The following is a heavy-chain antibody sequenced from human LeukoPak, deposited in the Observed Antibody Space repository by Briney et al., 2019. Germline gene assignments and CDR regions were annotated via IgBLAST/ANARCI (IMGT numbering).Heavy chain of an antibody. D-gene: IGHD3-10*01. V-gene: IGHV4-39*01. CDR3: TKRVPVIEAPSDFDS. J-gene: IGHJ4*02. Sequence: SGTLSLTCAVSGGSISRSSYSCGWVRQPPGKGLEWIGKIHYSRTTYCNPSIKRRVTISENTTKNQFSLKLSSVTAADTAVYYCTKRVPVIEAPSDFDSWGQGTLVTVSS. CDR1: GGSISRSSYS. CDR2: IHYSRTT.